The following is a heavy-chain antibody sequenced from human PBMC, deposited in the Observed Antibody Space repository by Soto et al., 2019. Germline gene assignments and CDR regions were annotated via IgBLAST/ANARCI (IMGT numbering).Heavy chain of an antibody. CDR3: ARDLSWGSKWYYYMDV. J-gene: IGHJ6*03. D-gene: IGHD3-16*01. V-gene: IGHV3-48*02. CDR1: GFTISGNA. Sequence: EVQLVESGGGLVQPGGSLRLSCAASGFTISGNAMNWVRQAPGRGLEWVSYISSSCTNIHYADSVRGRFTISRDNAKNSLYLQMNSLRDEDTAVYRCARDLSWGSKWYYYMDVWGKGTTVTVSS. CDR2: ISSSCTNI.